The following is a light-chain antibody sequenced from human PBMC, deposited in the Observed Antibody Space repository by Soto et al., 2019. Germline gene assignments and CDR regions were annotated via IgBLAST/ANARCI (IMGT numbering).Light chain of an antibody. J-gene: IGKJ5*01. V-gene: IGKV3-11*01. CDR1: QSVSSY. CDR3: QQRSNWPPGST. CDR2: DAS. Sequence: EIVLTQSPATLSLSPGERATLSCRASQSVSSYLAWYQQKPGQAPRLLIYDASNRATGIPARFSGSGSGTDFTLTISSLEPEDFAVYYWQQRSNWPPGSTFGQGTRLEIK.